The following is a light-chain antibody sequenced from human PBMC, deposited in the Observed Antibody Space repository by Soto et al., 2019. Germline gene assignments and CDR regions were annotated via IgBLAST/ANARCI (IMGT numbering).Light chain of an antibody. V-gene: IGKV3-20*01. CDR1: QSVTSSD. Sequence: EIVLTQSPGTLSLPPGDRATTSCRASQSVTSSDLPWYQQKPGQAPRLLIYGASTRATGIPDRFSGSGSGTDFTLTISRLEPEDFAVYYCQQYGGSPLYTFGQGTKLEIK. CDR2: GAS. CDR3: QQYGGSPLYT. J-gene: IGKJ2*01.